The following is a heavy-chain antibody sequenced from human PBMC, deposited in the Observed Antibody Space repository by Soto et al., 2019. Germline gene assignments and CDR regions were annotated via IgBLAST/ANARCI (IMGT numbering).Heavy chain of an antibody. D-gene: IGHD4-17*01. J-gene: IGHJ4*02. Sequence: QVQLVQSGAEVKKPGASVKVSCKASGYTFTNYYIHWVRQAPGQGLEWMGIINPSGGSTSYAQKFQGRVTMTRDTSTSPLYMEVSSLRSEDTAVYYCARGIGADYGDYGYSDYWGQGSLVTVSS. V-gene: IGHV1-46*01. CDR3: ARGIGADYGDYGYSDY. CDR2: INPSGGST. CDR1: GYTFTNYY.